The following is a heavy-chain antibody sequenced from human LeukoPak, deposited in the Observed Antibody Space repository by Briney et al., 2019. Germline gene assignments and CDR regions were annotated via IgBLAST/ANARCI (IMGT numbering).Heavy chain of an antibody. CDR2: ISSSSSTI. V-gene: IGHV3-11*01. D-gene: IGHD5-12*01. J-gene: IGHJ4*02. CDR3: ASDGLYSGYTYFDY. CDR1: GFTFSDYY. Sequence: GGSLRLSCAASGFTFSDYYMGWIRQAPGKGLEWVSYISSSSSTIYYADSVKGRFTISRDNAKNSLYLQMNSLRAEDTAVYYCASDGLYSGYTYFDYWGQGTLVTVSS.